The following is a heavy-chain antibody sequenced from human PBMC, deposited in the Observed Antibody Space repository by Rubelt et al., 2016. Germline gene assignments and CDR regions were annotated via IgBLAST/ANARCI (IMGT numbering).Heavy chain of an antibody. V-gene: IGHV3-48*02. D-gene: IGHD3-22*01. Sequence: RFTISRDNAKNSPYLQMNSLRDEDTAVYYCARGGVTMIVVVIEDTFDYWGQGTLVTVSS. CDR3: ARGGVTMIVVVIEDTFDY. J-gene: IGHJ4*02.